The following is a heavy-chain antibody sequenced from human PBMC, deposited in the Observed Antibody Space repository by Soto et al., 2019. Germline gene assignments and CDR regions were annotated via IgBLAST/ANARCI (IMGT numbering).Heavy chain of an antibody. D-gene: IGHD3-10*01. CDR3: ARVPSMLRGVTPIDY. CDR2: ISPYSGNT. V-gene: IGHV1-18*01. CDR1: GYTFDTYG. Sequence: QVQLVQSGAEVKKPGASVKVSCKASGYTFDTYGVTWVRQAPGQGLEWVGWISPYSGNTNYAQNFQDRITMATDIYATTAYMELTSLKSAETAVYYCARVPSMLRGVTPIDYWGQGTLLTVSS. J-gene: IGHJ4*02.